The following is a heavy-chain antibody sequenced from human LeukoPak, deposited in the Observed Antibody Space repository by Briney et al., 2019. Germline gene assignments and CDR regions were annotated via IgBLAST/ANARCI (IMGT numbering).Heavy chain of an antibody. Sequence: GESLQISCKGSGHSFTSYWIGWVRQMPGKGLEWMGIIYPGDSDTRYSPSFQGQVTISADKSISTAYLQWSSLKASDTAMYYCARTEYYDILTGYLGWFDPWGQGTLVTVSS. D-gene: IGHD3-9*01. J-gene: IGHJ5*02. V-gene: IGHV5-51*01. CDR1: GHSFTSYW. CDR3: ARTEYYDILTGYLGWFDP. CDR2: IYPGDSDT.